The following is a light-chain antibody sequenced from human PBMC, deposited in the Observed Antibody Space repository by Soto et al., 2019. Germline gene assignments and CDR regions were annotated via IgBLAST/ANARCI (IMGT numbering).Light chain of an antibody. CDR3: QQLNSYPPT. Sequence: DIQLTQSPSFLSASVGDRVTITCRASQGISSYLAWYHQKPGKAPKLLVYAASTLQSVVPSRFSGSGSGTEFTLTISSLQPEDFATYYCQQLNSYPPTFGQGTKLEIK. CDR1: QGISSY. V-gene: IGKV1-9*01. J-gene: IGKJ2*01. CDR2: AAS.